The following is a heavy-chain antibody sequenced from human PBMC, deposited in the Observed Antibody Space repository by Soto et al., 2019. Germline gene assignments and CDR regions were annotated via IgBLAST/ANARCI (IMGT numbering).Heavy chain of an antibody. CDR1: GFSLSPSGVV. CDR2: IYWDDDK. Sequence: SGPTLGNPTQTLTLTCTFSGFSLSPSGVVVGWIRQPPGKALEWIALIYWDDDKRYSPSLKSRITITKDTSKDHVVLTMTNMDPVDTATYYCAHREVPAAKGAFDIWGQGTMVTVSS. CDR3: AHREVPAAKGAFDI. J-gene: IGHJ3*02. D-gene: IGHD2-2*01. V-gene: IGHV2-5*02.